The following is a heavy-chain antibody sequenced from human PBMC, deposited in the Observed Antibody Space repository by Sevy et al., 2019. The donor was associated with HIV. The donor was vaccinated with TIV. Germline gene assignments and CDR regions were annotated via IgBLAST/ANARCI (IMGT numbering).Heavy chain of an antibody. CDR1: GFTFSSYG. CDR2: ISDIGNT. Sequence: GGSLRLSCAASGFTFSSYGMSWVRQAPGKGLEWVSVISDIGNTYYADSVKGRFTMSRDNSKNTQYLQMNSLRAEDTAVYYCAKCLAALPGYYYGVDVWGQGTTVTVSS. CDR3: AKCLAALPGYYYGVDV. D-gene: IGHD6-6*01. V-gene: IGHV3-23*01. J-gene: IGHJ6*02.